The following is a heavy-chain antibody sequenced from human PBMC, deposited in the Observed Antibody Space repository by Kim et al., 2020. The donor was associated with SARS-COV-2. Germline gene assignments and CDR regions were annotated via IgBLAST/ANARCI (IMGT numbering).Heavy chain of an antibody. CDR1: GFTFSDYY. CDR3: ARVFGSGIPMGGFDS. V-gene: IGHV3-11*01. D-gene: IGHD1-26*01. CDR2: ISGSGTTI. J-gene: IGHJ5*01. Sequence: GGSLRLSCAASGFTFSDYYMTWIRQAPGKGLEWLSYISGSGTTIFYADSVKGRFTISRDNTKNSLFLQMNSLRDEDTAVYYCARVFGSGIPMGGFDSWGQGTLVTVSS.